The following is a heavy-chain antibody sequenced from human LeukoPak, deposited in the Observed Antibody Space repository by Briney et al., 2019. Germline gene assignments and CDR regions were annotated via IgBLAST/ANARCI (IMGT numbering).Heavy chain of an antibody. CDR3: ARASIAVAGLDY. Sequence: SETLSLTCAVYGGSFSGYYWSWLRQPPGKGLEWIGEINHSGSTNYNPSLTSRVTISVDTSKNQFSLKLSSVTAADTAVYYCARASIAVAGLDYWGQGTLVTVSS. CDR1: GGSFSGYY. J-gene: IGHJ4*02. CDR2: INHSGST. D-gene: IGHD6-19*01. V-gene: IGHV4-34*01.